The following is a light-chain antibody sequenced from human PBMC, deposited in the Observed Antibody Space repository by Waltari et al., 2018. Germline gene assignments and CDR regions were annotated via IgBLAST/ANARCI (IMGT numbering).Light chain of an antibody. CDR1: QSVVTY. CDR2: DVS. CDR3: QQRASSWVT. J-gene: IGKJ4*01. V-gene: IGKV3-11*01. Sequence: IVLTQSPATLSLSPGDRATLSCRASQSVVTYLAWFQQKPGQAPRLLMYDVSKRATGIPARFSGSGSGTDFTLTISSLEPEDFGVYYCQQRASSWVTFGGGTKVDIK.